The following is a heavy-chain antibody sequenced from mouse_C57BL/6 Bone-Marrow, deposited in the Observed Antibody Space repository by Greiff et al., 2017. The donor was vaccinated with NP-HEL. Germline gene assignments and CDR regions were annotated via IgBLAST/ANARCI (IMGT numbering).Heavy chain of an antibody. CDR3: ARAGLATLRYGSSPLVDY. J-gene: IGHJ2*01. D-gene: IGHD1-1*01. CDR2: ISNGGGST. V-gene: IGHV5-12*01. CDR1: GFTFSDYY. Sequence: EVKLQESGGGLVQPGGSLKLSCAASGFTFSDYYMYWVRQTPEKRLEWVAYISNGGGSTYYPDTVKGRFTISRDNAKNTLYLQMSRLKSEDTAMYYCARAGLATLRYGSSPLVDYWGQGTTLTVSS.